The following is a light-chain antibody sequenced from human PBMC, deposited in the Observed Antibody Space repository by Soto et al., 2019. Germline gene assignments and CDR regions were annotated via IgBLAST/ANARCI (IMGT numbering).Light chain of an antibody. CDR3: QQYNSYSYT. CDR2: KAS. Sequence: DIQMTQSPSTLSASVGDTVTITCRASQSISSWLAWYQQKPGKAPKLLIYKASSLESGVPSRFSGSGSGTEFTLTISSLQPDDFATYYCQQYNSYSYTFGQGTKLDIK. CDR1: QSISSW. V-gene: IGKV1-5*03. J-gene: IGKJ2*01.